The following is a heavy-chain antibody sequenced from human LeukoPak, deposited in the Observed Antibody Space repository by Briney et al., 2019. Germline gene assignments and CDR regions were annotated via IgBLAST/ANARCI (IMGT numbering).Heavy chain of an antibody. CDR1: GFTFSSYA. CDR3: ARAPVALAATQDRWNRFDP. V-gene: IGHV3-30*04. J-gene: IGHJ5*02. CDR2: ISYDGSNK. Sequence: GRSLRLSCAASGFTFSSYAMHWVRQAPGKGLEWVAVISYDGSNKYYADSVKGRFTISRDNSKNTLYLQMNSLRAEDTAVYYCARAPVALAATQDRWNRFDPWGQGTLVTVSS. D-gene: IGHD2-15*01.